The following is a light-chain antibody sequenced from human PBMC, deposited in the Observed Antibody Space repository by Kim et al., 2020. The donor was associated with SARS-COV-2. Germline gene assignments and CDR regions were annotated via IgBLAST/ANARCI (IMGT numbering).Light chain of an antibody. CDR1: QSNSMW. Sequence: STLSASVGDSVIITCRASQSNSMWLAWYQQKPGKAPKLLISKASSLQSGVPSRFSGSGSGTEFTLTISSLQPDDFGTYYCQQYGNYFGQGTKLEI. CDR3: QQYGNY. V-gene: IGKV1-5*03. CDR2: KAS. J-gene: IGKJ2*01.